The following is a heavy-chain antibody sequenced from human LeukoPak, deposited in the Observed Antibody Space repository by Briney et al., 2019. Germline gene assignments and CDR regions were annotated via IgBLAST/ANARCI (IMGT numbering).Heavy chain of an antibody. CDR1: GGTFSSYA. Sequence: PVKVSCKASGGTFSSYAISWVRQAPGQGLEWMGGIIPIFGTANYAQKFQGRVTITADESASTAYMELSSLRSEDTAVYYCAGRFGSSLSWFDPWGQGTLVTVSS. CDR3: AGRFGSSLSWFDP. J-gene: IGHJ5*02. D-gene: IGHD6-13*01. V-gene: IGHV1-69*01. CDR2: IIPIFGTA.